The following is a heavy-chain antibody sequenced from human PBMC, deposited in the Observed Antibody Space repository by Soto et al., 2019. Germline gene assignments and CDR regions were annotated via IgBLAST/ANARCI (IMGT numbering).Heavy chain of an antibody. Sequence: SVKVSCKASGGTFSSYAISWVRQAPGQGLEWMGGIIPIFGTANYAQKFQGRVTITADESTSTAYMELSSLRSEDTAAYYCASLAYCGGDCSPRDYYYYGMDVWGQGTTVTVSS. CDR2: IIPIFGTA. CDR1: GGTFSSYA. CDR3: ASLAYCGGDCSPRDYYYYGMDV. V-gene: IGHV1-69*13. J-gene: IGHJ6*02. D-gene: IGHD2-21*02.